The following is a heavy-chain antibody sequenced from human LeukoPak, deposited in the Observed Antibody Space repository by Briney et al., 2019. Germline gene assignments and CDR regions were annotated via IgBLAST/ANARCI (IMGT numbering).Heavy chain of an antibody. CDR2: IYYSGST. J-gene: IGHJ6*02. Sequence: SETLSLTCTVSGGSISSSSYYWGWIRQPPGKGLEWIGSIYYSGSTYYNPSLKSRVTISVDTSKNQFSLKLSSVTAADTAVYYCARVQYDFWSGYYRDYYYYYGMDAWGQGTTVTVSS. V-gene: IGHV4-39*01. CDR1: GGSISSSSYY. D-gene: IGHD3-3*01. CDR3: ARVQYDFWSGYYRDYYYYYGMDA.